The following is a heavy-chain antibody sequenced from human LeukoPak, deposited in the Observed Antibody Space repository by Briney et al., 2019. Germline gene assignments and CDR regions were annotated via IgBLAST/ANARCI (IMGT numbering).Heavy chain of an antibody. CDR3: ARGPVPATAIPGKYDDY. Sequence: ASVKVSCKASGGTFSSYAISWVRQAPGQGLEWMGRIIPILGIANYAQKFQGRVTITADKSTSTAYMELSSLRSEDTAVYYCARGPVPATAIPGKYDDYWGQGTLVTVSS. D-gene: IGHD2-2*02. J-gene: IGHJ4*02. CDR2: IIPILGIA. V-gene: IGHV1-69*04. CDR1: GGTFSSYA.